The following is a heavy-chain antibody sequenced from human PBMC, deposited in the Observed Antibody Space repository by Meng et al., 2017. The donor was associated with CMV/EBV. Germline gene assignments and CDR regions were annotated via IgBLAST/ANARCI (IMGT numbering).Heavy chain of an antibody. CDR2: ISSSGSTI. D-gene: IGHD1-26*01. V-gene: IGHV3-48*03. CDR3: ARVGDGSHGIVGATSGPYYYYGMDV. J-gene: IGHJ6*02. Sequence: GGSLRPSCAASGFTFSSYEMNWVRKAPGKGLEWVSYISSSGSTIYYADSVKGRFTISRDNAKNSLYLQMNSLRAEDTAVYYCARVGDGSHGIVGATSGPYYYYGMDVWGQGTTVTVSS. CDR1: GFTFSSYE.